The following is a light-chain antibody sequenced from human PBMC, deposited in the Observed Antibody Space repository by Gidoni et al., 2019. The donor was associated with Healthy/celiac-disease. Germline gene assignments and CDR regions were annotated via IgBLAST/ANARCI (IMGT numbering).Light chain of an antibody. J-gene: IGKJ1*01. CDR3: QQYNSYWT. V-gene: IGKV1-5*01. CDR2: DAS. CDR1: QSISSW. Sequence: IQMTQSPSTLSASVGDRVTITCRALQSISSWLAWYQQKPGKAPKLLIYDASSLESGVPSRFSGSGSGTEFTLTISSLQPDDFATYYCQQYNSYWTFGQGTKVEIK.